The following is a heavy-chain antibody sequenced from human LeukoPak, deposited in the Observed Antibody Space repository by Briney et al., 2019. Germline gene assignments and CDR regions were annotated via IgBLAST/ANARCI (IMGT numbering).Heavy chain of an antibody. CDR3: AKVRYYYGSGSANYLDY. Sequence: GALRLSCAASGFTFSSYGMSWVRQAPGKGLEWVSAISGSGGSTYYADSVKGRFTISRDNSKNTLYLQMNSLRAEDTAVYYCAKVRYYYGSGSANYLDYWGQGTLVTVSS. CDR2: ISGSGGST. V-gene: IGHV3-23*01. J-gene: IGHJ4*02. CDR1: GFTFSSYG. D-gene: IGHD3-10*01.